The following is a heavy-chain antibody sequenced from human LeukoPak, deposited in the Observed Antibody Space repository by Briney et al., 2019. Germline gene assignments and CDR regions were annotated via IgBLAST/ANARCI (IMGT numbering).Heavy chain of an antibody. J-gene: IGHJ5*02. Sequence: PGGSLRLSCGASGFRFADYAMHWVRQAPGKGLEWVSGISWNSGSIGYADSVKGRFTISRDNAKNSLYLQMNSLRAEDTALYYCAKDMGFYCSGGSCYGNWFNPWGQGALVTVSS. CDR2: ISWNSGSI. V-gene: IGHV3-9*01. CDR1: GFRFADYA. D-gene: IGHD2-15*01. CDR3: AKDMGFYCSGGSCYGNWFNP.